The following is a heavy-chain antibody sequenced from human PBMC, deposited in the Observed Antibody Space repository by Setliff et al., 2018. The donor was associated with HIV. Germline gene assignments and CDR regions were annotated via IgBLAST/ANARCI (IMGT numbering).Heavy chain of an antibody. CDR2: IYHSGST. Sequence: SETLSLTCAVSGGSISSSNWWSWVRQPPGKGLEWIGEIYHSGSTNYNPSLKSRVTISVDKSKNQFSLKLSSVTAADTAVYYCARGVAVAATHDAFDIWGQGTMVTV. V-gene: IGHV4-4*02. CDR1: GGSISSSNW. J-gene: IGHJ3*02. CDR3: ARGVAVAATHDAFDI. D-gene: IGHD6-19*01.